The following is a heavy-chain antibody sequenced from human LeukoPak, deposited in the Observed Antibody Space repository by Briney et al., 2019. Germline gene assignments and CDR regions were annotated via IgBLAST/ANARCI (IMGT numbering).Heavy chain of an antibody. CDR3: ARWATGHFDY. D-gene: IGHD5-12*01. CDR2: IFYSGTT. V-gene: IGHV4-39*07. J-gene: IGHJ4*02. CDR1: GGSISSSTYY. Sequence: PSETLSLTCTVSGGSISSSTYYWGWIRQPPGKGLEWIGNIFYSGTTNYNPSLKSRVTISVDTSKNQFSLKLSSVTAADTAVYYCARWATGHFDYWGQGTLVTVSS.